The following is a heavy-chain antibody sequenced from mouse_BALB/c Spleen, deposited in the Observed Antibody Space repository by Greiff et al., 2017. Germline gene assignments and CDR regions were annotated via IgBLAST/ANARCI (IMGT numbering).Heavy chain of an antibody. Sequence: QVQLQQSGAELVKPGASVKLSCKASGYTFTSYYMYWVKQRPGQGLEWIGEINPSNGGTNFNEKFKSKATLTVDKSSSTAYMQLSSLTSEDSAVYYCTRNLDAHYAMDDWGQGTSVTVSS. D-gene: IGHD2-3*01. J-gene: IGHJ4*01. CDR2: INPSNGGT. CDR3: TRNLDAHYAMDD. CDR1: GYTFTSYY. V-gene: IGHV1S81*02.